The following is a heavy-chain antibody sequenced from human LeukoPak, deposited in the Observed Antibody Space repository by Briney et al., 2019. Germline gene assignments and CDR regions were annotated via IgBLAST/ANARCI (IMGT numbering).Heavy chain of an antibody. CDR1: GGTFSSYA. J-gene: IGHJ3*02. CDR3: ARDGTSIAIPPDAFDI. Sequence: SVKVSCKASGGTFSSYAISWVRQAPGQGLEWMGGIIPIFGTANYAQKFQGRVTITADESTSTAYMELSSLRSEDTAVYYCARDGTSIAIPPDAFDIWGQETMVTVSS. D-gene: IGHD6-6*01. CDR2: IIPIFGTA. V-gene: IGHV1-69*13.